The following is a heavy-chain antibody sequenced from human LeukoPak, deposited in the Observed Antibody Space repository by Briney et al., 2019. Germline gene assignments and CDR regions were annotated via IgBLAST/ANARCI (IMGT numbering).Heavy chain of an antibody. J-gene: IGHJ6*02. V-gene: IGHV4-59*08. Sequence: SETLSLTCTVSGGSISRYYWSWIRQPPGKGLEWIGYIYYSGSTNYNPSLKSRVTISVDTSKNQFSLKLSSVTAADTAVYYCARHETYYYGMDVWGQGTTVTVSS. CDR1: GGSISRYY. CDR3: ARHETYYYGMDV. CDR2: IYYSGST.